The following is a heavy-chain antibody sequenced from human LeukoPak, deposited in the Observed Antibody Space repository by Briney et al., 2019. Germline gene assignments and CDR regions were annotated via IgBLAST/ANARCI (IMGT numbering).Heavy chain of an antibody. J-gene: IGHJ3*02. V-gene: IGHV3-30*18. D-gene: IGHD3-10*01. CDR3: AKGRGAFDI. Sequence: GGSLRLSCVASGFTFSSYGMHWVREAPGKGLEWVAVISNDGSNKYYADSVKGRFTISRDNSKNTLYLQMNSLRAEDTAVYYCAKGRGAFDIWAQGTMVTVSS. CDR2: ISNDGSNK. CDR1: GFTFSSYG.